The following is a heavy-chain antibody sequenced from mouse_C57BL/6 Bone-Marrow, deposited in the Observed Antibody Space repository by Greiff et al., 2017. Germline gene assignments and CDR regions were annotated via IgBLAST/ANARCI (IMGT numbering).Heavy chain of an antibody. Sequence: EVQGVESGGGLVKPGGSLKLSCAASGFTFSSYTMSWVRQTPEKRLEWVATISGGGGNTYYPDSVKGRFTISRDNAKNTLYLQMSSLRSEDTALYYCARHHYYGSSYGYFDVWGTGTTVTVSS. J-gene: IGHJ1*03. CDR3: ARHHYYGSSYGYFDV. CDR2: ISGGGGNT. V-gene: IGHV5-9*01. D-gene: IGHD1-1*01. CDR1: GFTFSSYT.